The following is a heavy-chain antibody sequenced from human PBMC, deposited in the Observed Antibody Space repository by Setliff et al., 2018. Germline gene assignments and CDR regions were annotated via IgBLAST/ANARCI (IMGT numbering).Heavy chain of an antibody. D-gene: IGHD3-3*01. CDR1: GFTFRSYA. J-gene: IGHJ5*02. CDR2: ISHDGINQ. V-gene: IGHV3-30*01. CDR3: ARDLPGRNYNFWSGYSDL. Sequence: PGGSLRLSCAASGFTFRSYALHWVRQAPGKGLEWMAVISHDGINQYYADSVKGRLTISRDNSKNTLYLQMNRLRAEDTSVYYCARDLPGRNYNFWSGYSDLWGQGTLVTVSS.